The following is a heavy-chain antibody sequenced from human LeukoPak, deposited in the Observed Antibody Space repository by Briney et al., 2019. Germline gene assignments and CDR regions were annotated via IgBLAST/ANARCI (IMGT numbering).Heavy chain of an antibody. J-gene: IGHJ5*02. CDR2: IYTSGST. Sequence: SETLSLTCTDSGGSISSGSYYWSWIRQPAGKGLEWIGRIYTSGSTNYNPSLKSRVTISVDTSKNQFPLKLSSVTAADTAVYYCARDKGHRTPTWFDPWGQGALVTVSS. V-gene: IGHV4-61*02. CDR3: ARDKGHRTPTWFDP. D-gene: IGHD1-14*01. CDR1: GGSISSGSYY.